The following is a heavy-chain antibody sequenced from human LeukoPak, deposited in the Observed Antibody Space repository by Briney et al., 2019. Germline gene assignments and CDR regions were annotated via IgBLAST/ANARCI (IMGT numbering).Heavy chain of an antibody. Sequence: GGSLRLSCAASGLTFSNAWMSWVRQAPGKGLEWVGNIKQDGGEKYYVDSVKGRFTISRDNAKNSLYLQVNSLRAEDTAVYYCARGVYSSGWYPDYFDYWGQGTLVTVSS. CDR1: GLTFSNAW. J-gene: IGHJ4*02. D-gene: IGHD6-19*01. V-gene: IGHV3-7*01. CDR3: ARGVYSSGWYPDYFDY. CDR2: IKQDGGEK.